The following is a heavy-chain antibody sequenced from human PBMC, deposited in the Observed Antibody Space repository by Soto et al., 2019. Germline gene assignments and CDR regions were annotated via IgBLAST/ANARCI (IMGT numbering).Heavy chain of an antibody. CDR3: AKEGGDCGGDCNPYYYYGMDV. CDR2: LSGSGGST. J-gene: IGHJ6*02. D-gene: IGHD2-21*02. CDR1: GFTFNSYA. V-gene: IGHV3-23*01. Sequence: PGGSLRLSCAASGFTFNSYAMSWVRQAPGKGLEWVSALSGSGGSTYYADSVKGRFSISRDNSRNTLYLQMNSLRAEDTAIYYCAKEGGDCGGDCNPYYYYGMDVWGQGTTVTVSS.